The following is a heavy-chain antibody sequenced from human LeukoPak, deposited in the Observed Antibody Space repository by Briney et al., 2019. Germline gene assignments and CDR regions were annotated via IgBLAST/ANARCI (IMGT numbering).Heavy chain of an antibody. J-gene: IGHJ6*01. V-gene: IGHV1-18*01. D-gene: IGHD2-15*01. CDR2: ISAYNGNT. Sequence: ASETVSCKASGYTFTSYGISWLRQAPAQGLEWMGWISAYNGNTNYAQTLQGRVTMTTDTSTSTAYMELRSLRSDDTAVYCGPRVAIPKYCSGGSFYYYYYGMHVWGQGTTVTVSS. CDR1: GYTFTSYG. CDR3: PRVAIPKYCSGGSFYYYYYGMHV.